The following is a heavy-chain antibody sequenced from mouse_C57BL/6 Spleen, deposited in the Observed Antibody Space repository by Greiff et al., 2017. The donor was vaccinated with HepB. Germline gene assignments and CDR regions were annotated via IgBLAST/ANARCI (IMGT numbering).Heavy chain of an antibody. Sequence: QVQLKESGAELVKPGASVKLSCKASGYTFTEYTIHWVKQRSGQGLEWIGWFYPGSGSIKYNEKFKSKATLTVDKSSSTAYMQLSSLTSEDSAVYYCARYGNYPDYWGQGTTLTVSS. J-gene: IGHJ2*01. D-gene: IGHD2-1*01. CDR2: FYPGSGSI. CDR1: GYTFTEYT. V-gene: IGHV1-62-2*01. CDR3: ARYGNYPDY.